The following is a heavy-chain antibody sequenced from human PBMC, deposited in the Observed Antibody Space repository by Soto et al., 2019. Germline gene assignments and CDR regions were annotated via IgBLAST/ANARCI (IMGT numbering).Heavy chain of an antibody. CDR1: GFTFSSYS. D-gene: IGHD3-22*01. Sequence: EVQLVESGGGLVKPGGSLRLSCAASGFTFSSYSMNWVREAPGKGLEWVLSISSSSSYIYYADSVKGRFTISRDNAKNSLYLQMNSLRAEDTAVYYCARDYYDSSGYYQPNYFDYWGQGTLVTVSS. V-gene: IGHV3-21*01. J-gene: IGHJ4*02. CDR3: ARDYYDSSGYYQPNYFDY. CDR2: ISSSSSYI.